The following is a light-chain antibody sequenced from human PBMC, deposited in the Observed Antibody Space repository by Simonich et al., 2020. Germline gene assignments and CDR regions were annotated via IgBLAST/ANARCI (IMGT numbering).Light chain of an antibody. CDR1: QGVSSY. J-gene: IGKJ4*01. V-gene: IGKV3-11*01. CDR3: QQRSNWLT. CDR2: DAS. Sequence: EIVLTQSPATLSLSPGERATLSCRASQGVSSYLAWYQQKPGQAPRLLIYDASNRATCIPARFSGSGSGTDCTLTISSLEPEDFAVYYCQQRSNWLTFGGGTKVEIK.